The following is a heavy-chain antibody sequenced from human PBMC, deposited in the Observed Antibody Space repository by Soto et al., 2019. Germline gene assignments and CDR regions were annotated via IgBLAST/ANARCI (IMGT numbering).Heavy chain of an antibody. CDR3: ARDIHYDSRGYPAN. Sequence: QVQLVESGGGVVQPGRSLRLSCAASGFTFSSYGMHWVRQAPGKGLEWVAVIWYDGSNKYYADSVKGRFTISRDNSKDPLYLQMNRLRAEDTAVYYCARDIHYDSRGYPANWGQGTLVTVSS. J-gene: IGHJ4*02. CDR2: IWYDGSNK. CDR1: GFTFSSYG. D-gene: IGHD3-22*01. V-gene: IGHV3-33*01.